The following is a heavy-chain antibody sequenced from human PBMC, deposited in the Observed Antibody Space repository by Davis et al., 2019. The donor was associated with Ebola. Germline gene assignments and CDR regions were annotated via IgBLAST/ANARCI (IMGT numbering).Heavy chain of an antibody. D-gene: IGHD6-13*01. J-gene: IGHJ4*02. CDR1: GYTFTSYG. CDR2: ISAYNGNT. V-gene: IGHV1-18*01. Sequence: ASVKVSCKASGYTFTSYGISWVRPAPGQGLEWMGWISAYNGNTNYAQKLQGRVTMTTDTSTSTAYMELRSLRSDDTTVYYCARWFVYSSSWQRGGDYWGQGTLVTVSS. CDR3: ARWFVYSSSWQRGGDY.